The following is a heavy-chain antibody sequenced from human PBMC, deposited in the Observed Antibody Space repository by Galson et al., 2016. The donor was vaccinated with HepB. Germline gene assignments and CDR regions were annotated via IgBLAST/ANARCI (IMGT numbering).Heavy chain of an antibody. Sequence: SETLSLTCTVSGDSISRRTNSWGWIRQPPGKGLEWIGCLYYSGSTYYNPSLKSRLAISAETSTNQFSLKLTSVTAADTAVYFCARYSGSGYYFDYWGQGTLVTVSS. V-gene: IGHV4-39*07. CDR1: GDSISRRTNS. CDR2: LYYSGST. CDR3: ARYSGSGYYFDY. D-gene: IGHD6-19*01. J-gene: IGHJ4*02.